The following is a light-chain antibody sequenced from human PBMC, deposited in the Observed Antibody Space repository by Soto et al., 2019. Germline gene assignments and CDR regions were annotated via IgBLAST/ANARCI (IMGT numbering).Light chain of an antibody. CDR1: SGSIDDNY. V-gene: IGLV6-57*01. Sequence: NFMLTQPHSVSESPGKTVTISCTRASGSIDDNYVQWYQQRPGSSPTTVIYEDNQRPSGVPDRFSGSIDSSSNSASLTISGLKTEDEADYYFQSYDASSVWVFGGGTKVTVL. CDR2: EDN. CDR3: QSYDASSVWV. J-gene: IGLJ3*02.